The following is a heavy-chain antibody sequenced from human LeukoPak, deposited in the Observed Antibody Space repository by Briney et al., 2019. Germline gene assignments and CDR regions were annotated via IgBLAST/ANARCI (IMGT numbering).Heavy chain of an antibody. D-gene: IGHD1-26*01. J-gene: IGHJ4*02. CDR3: ARVGIDDY. CDR1: GGSFSGYY. Sequence: SETLSLTCAVYGGSFSGYYWSWIRQPPGKGLEWIGEINHSGSTNYNPSLKSRVTISVDTSKNQFSLKLSSATAADTAVYYCARVGIDDYWGQGTLVTVSS. CDR2: INHSGST. V-gene: IGHV4-34*01.